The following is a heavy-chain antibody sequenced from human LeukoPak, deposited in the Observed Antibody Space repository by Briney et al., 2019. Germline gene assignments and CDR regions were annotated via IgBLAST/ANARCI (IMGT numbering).Heavy chain of an antibody. CDR1: GYTFTGYY. V-gene: IGHV1-2*02. CDR2: INPNSGGT. CDR3: ARDYSSSWKNWFDP. Sequence: ASVKVSFKASGYTFTGYYMHWVRQAPGQGLEWMGWINPNSGGTNYAQKFQGRVTMTRDTSISTAYMELSRLRSDDTAVYYCARDYSSSWKNWFDPWGQGTLVTVSS. J-gene: IGHJ5*02. D-gene: IGHD6-13*01.